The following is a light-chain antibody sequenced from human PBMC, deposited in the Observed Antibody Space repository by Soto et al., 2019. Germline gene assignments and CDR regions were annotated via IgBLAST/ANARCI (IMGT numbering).Light chain of an antibody. V-gene: IGLV2-11*01. CDR1: SSDVGGHNY. CDR3: CSYAGSYTYV. Sequence: LTQPRSVSGSPGQSVTISCTGTSSDVGGHNYVSWYQQHPGKAPKLMISSVSKRPSGVPGRFSGSKSGNTASLTISGLQAEDEADYYCCSYAGSYTYVFGTGTKVTVL. CDR2: SVS. J-gene: IGLJ1*01.